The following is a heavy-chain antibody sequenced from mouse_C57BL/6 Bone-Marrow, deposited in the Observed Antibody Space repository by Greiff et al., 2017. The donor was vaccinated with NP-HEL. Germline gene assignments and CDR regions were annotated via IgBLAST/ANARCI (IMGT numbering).Heavy chain of an antibody. Sequence: EVKVVESGGGLVQSGRSLRLSCATSGFTFSDFYMEWVRQAPGKGLEWIAASRNKANDYTTEYSASVKGRFIVSRDTSQSILYLQMNALRAEDTAIYYCARDALLLRYYAMDYWGQGTSVTVSS. J-gene: IGHJ4*01. V-gene: IGHV7-1*01. CDR3: ARDALLLRYYAMDY. D-gene: IGHD1-1*01. CDR2: SRNKANDYTT. CDR1: GFTFSDFY.